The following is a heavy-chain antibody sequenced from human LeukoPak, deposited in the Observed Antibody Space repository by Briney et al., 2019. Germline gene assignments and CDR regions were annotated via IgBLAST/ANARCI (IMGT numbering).Heavy chain of an antibody. CDR2: IRSKAYGGTT. V-gene: IGHV3-49*04. Sequence: GGSLRLSCTASGFTFGDYAMTWVRQAPGKGLEWVGFIRSKAYGGTTEYAASVKGRFTISRDDSKSIAYLQMNSLKTEDTAVYYCTRDQGGGSAWGGYFDYWGQGTLVTVSS. J-gene: IGHJ4*02. CDR1: GFTFGDYA. CDR3: TRDQGGGSAWGGYFDY. D-gene: IGHD1-26*01.